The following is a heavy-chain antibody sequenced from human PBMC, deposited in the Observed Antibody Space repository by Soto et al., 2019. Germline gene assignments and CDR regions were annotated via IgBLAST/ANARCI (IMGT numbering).Heavy chain of an antibody. CDR3: ARSPRLYETIGYYSYYSDY. CDR1: GDSISSYY. V-gene: IGHV4-59*01. J-gene: IGHJ4*02. Sequence: QVQLQESGPRLVKPSETLSLTCTVSGDSISSYYWSWFRQPPGKGLEWIVYIPYTGRNNYNPSLNSRVTISVDTSKNQFALELRSVTAADTAVYFCARSPRLYETIGYYSYYSDYWGQGTLVTVSS. CDR2: IPYTGRN. D-gene: IGHD3-22*01.